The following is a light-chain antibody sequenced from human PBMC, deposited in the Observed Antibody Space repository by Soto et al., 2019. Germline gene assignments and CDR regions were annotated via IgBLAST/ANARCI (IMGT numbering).Light chain of an antibody. V-gene: IGKV3-20*01. CDR2: GAS. CDR3: QQCGRSPRT. Sequence: EIVLTQSPGTLSLSPGERATLSCRASQSVDSSYLAWYQQRPGQAPRLLIYGASSRATGIPDRFSVTGSGTDFTLTISRLEPEDFAVYYCQQCGRSPRTFGQGTKVEIK. J-gene: IGKJ1*01. CDR1: QSVDSSY.